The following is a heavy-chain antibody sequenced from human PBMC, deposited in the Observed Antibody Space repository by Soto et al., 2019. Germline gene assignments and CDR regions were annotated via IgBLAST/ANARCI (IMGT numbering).Heavy chain of an antibody. Sequence: GASVKVSCKASGYTFTSYGISWVRQAPGQGLEWMGWISAYNGNTNYAQKLQGRVTMTTDTSTSTAYMELRGLRSDDTAVYYCAKYCSSTSCSGDNWFDPWGQGTLVTVSS. J-gene: IGHJ5*02. CDR1: GYTFTSYG. CDR2: ISAYNGNT. D-gene: IGHD2-2*01. V-gene: IGHV1-18*04. CDR3: AKYCSSTSCSGDNWFDP.